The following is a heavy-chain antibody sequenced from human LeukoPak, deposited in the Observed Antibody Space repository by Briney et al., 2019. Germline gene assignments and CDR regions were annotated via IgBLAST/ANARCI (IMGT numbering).Heavy chain of an antibody. CDR2: IYYSGST. J-gene: IGHJ4*02. D-gene: IGHD5-18*01. Sequence: SETLSLTCTVSGGSISSSSYYWGWIRQPPGKGLEWIGSIYYSGSTYYNPSLKSRVTISVDTSKNQFSLKLSSVTAADTAVYYCARHEGHWAIQLRYYFDYWGQGTLVTVSS. CDR1: GGSISSSSYY. V-gene: IGHV4-39*01. CDR3: ARHEGHWAIQLRYYFDY.